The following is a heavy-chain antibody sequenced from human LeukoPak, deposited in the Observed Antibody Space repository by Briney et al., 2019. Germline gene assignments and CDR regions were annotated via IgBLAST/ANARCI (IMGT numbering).Heavy chain of an antibody. Sequence: SETLSLTCAVYGGSFSGYYWSWIRQPPGKGLEWIGEINHSGSTNYNPSLKSRVTISVDTSKNQFSLKLSSVTAADTGVYYCARGRGRPRLRRGYYFDYWGQGTLVTVSS. V-gene: IGHV4-34*01. CDR3: ARGRGRPRLRRGYYFDY. CDR1: GGSFSGYY. D-gene: IGHD4-17*01. J-gene: IGHJ4*02. CDR2: INHSGST.